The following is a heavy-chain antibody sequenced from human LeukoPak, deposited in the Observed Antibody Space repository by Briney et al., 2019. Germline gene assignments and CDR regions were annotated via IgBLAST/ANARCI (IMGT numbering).Heavy chain of an antibody. D-gene: IGHD6-19*01. J-gene: IGHJ4*02. CDR1: GFTFSDYY. Sequence: GGSLRLSCAVSGFTFSDYYMSWIRQAPGKGLEWVSYISSSGSTIYYADSVKGRFTISRDNAKNSLYLQMNSLRAEDTAVYYCARDPHFDIAVAAGGDYWGQGTLVTVSS. CDR3: ARDPHFDIAVAAGGDY. CDR2: ISSSGSTI. V-gene: IGHV3-11*01.